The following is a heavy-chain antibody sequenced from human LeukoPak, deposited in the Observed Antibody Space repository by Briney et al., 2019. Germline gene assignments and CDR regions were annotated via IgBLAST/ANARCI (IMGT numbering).Heavy chain of an antibody. D-gene: IGHD1-26*01. J-gene: IGHJ4*02. CDR1: GFTFSSYW. V-gene: IGHV3-53*01. CDR2: IYSGGRT. CDR3: ARGVSGSQFDN. Sequence: GGSLRLSCAASGFTFSSYWMSWVRQAPGKGLEWVSVIYSGGRTYHADSVKGRFTISRDNSKNMVYFQMNSLRVEDTAVYYCARGVSGSQFDNWGQGSLVTVSS.